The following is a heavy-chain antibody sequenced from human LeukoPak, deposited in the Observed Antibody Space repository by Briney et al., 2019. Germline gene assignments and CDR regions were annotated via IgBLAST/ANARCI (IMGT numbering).Heavy chain of an antibody. J-gene: IGHJ4*02. V-gene: IGHV4-34*01. CDR1: GGSFSGFL. Sequence: SETLSLICAVQGGSFSGFLWTWMRQPPGKGPEWIGEINQSRGTNYNPPLKSRATISKDPSDNQFSLQLSSVTAADAAVYYFAGGLGEGYPDYWGQGTLVPVSS. CDR2: INQSRGT. CDR3: AGGLGEGYPDY. D-gene: IGHD5-24*01.